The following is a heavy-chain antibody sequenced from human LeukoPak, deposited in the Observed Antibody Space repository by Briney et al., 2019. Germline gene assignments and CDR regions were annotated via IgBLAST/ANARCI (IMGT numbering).Heavy chain of an antibody. Sequence: PSETLSLTCTVSGGSIGDFYWSWLRQPPGKGLEWIAYIHTSGGTNYNPSLKSRGTISVHTSKNHFSLKLSSVTAADTAVYYCAIHAKVSGDTYYRWFDPWGQGILVSVSS. CDR3: AIHAKVSGDTYYRWFDP. CDR2: IHTSGGT. V-gene: IGHV4-4*09. J-gene: IGHJ5*02. D-gene: IGHD2-21*01. CDR1: GGSIGDFY.